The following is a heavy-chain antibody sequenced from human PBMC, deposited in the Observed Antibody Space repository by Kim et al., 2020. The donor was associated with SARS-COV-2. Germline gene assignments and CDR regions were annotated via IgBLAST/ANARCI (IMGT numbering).Heavy chain of an antibody. CDR1: GGSFSGYY. CDR3: ARGLSESITIFWPGVLGAFDI. J-gene: IGHJ3*02. D-gene: IGHD3-9*01. V-gene: IGHV4-34*01. Sequence: SETLSLTCAVYGGSFSGYYWSWIRQPPGKGLEWIGEINHSGRTNYNPSLKSRVTISVDTSKNQFSLKLSSVTAADTAVYYCARGLSESITIFWPGVLGAFDIWGQGTMVTVSS. CDR2: INHSGRT.